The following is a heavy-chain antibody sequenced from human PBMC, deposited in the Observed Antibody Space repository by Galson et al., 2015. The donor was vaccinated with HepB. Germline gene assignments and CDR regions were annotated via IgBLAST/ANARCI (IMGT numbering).Heavy chain of an antibody. D-gene: IGHD5-12*01. J-gene: IGHJ6*02. Sequence: QSGAEVKKPGESLRTSCKASGYTFTSYYMHWVRQAPGQGLEWMGIINPSGGHTTYAQKFQGRVTMTRDTSTSTVYMELSSLRSEDTAVYYCARDLPIGYGDYYYGMDVWGQGTTVTVSS. CDR2: INPSGGHT. CDR3: ARDLPIGYGDYYYGMDV. V-gene: IGHV1-46*03. CDR1: GYTFTSYY.